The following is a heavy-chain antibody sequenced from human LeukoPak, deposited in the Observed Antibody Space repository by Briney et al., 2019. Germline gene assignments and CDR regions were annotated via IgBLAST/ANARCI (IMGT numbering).Heavy chain of an antibody. J-gene: IGHJ4*02. CDR3: ARDGIAAPPGDY. CDR1: GYTFTGYY. D-gene: IGHD6-6*01. V-gene: IGHV1-2*02. Sequence: ASVKVSCKASGYTFTGYYMHWVRQAPGQGLEWMGWINPNSGGTNYAQKFQGRVTMTRDTSISTAYMELSGLRSDDTAVYYCARDGIAAPPGDYWGQGTVVTVSS. CDR2: INPNSGGT.